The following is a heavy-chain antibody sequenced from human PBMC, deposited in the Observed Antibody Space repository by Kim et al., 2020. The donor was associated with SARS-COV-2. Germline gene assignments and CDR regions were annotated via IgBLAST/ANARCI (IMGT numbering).Heavy chain of an antibody. D-gene: IGHD3-10*01. CDR2: T. Sequence: TKYRLSFQGQVTISVDKSINTAYVQWRSLKASDTAMYYCARRLAGNWFDPWGQGTLVTVSS. CDR3: ARRLAGNWFDP. J-gene: IGHJ5*02. V-gene: IGHV5-51*01.